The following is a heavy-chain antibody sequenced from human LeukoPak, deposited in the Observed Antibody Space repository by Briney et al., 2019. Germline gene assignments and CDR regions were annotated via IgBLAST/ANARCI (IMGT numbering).Heavy chain of an antibody. CDR1: GGSISSSSYY. CDR2: IHYSGST. Sequence: SETLSLTCTVSGGSISSSSYYWGWIRQPPGKGLEWIGSIHYSGSTYYNPSLKSRVTISVDTSKNQFSLKLSSVTAADTAVYYCARIYGGNFIYYFDYWGQGTLVTVSS. J-gene: IGHJ4*02. V-gene: IGHV4-39*01. CDR3: ARIYGGNFIYYFDY. D-gene: IGHD4-23*01.